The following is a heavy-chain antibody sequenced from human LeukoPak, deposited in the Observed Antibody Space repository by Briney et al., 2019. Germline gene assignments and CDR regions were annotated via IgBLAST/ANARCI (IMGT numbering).Heavy chain of an antibody. V-gene: IGHV1-18*01. CDR2: ISTYNGDT. CDR3: ARGSSYGFSMGY. Sequence: ASVKVSCKASGYTFTSYGINWVRQAPGQGLEWMGWISTYNGDTNYAQKLQGKVTMTTDTSTSTAYMELRSLRSDDTAVYYCARGSSYGFSMGYWGQGTLVTVSS. D-gene: IGHD3-16*01. CDR1: GYTFTSYG. J-gene: IGHJ4*02.